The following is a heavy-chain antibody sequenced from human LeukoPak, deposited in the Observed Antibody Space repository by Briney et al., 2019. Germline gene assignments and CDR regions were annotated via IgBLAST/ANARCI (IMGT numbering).Heavy chain of an antibody. CDR1: GFTFSSYS. V-gene: IGHV3-21*01. D-gene: IGHD6-19*01. CDR3: ARPSTVAGPVRY. J-gene: IGHJ4*02. Sequence: GGSLRLSCAASGFTFSSYSMNWVRQTPGKGLEWVSSISSSSSYIYYADSVKGRFTISRDNAKNSLYLQMNSLRAEDTAVYYCARPSTVAGPVRYWGQGTLVTVSS. CDR2: ISSSSSYI.